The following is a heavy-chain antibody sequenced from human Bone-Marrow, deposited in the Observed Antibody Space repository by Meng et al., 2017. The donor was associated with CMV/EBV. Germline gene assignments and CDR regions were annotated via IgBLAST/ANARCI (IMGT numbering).Heavy chain of an antibody. CDR1: GFTVSSNY. CDR2: IYSGGST. Sequence: GESLKISCAASGFTVSSNYMSWVRQAPGKGLEWVSVIYSGGSTYYADSVKGRFTISRDNSKNTLYLQMNSLRAEDTAVYYCAREYQLLSDFDYWGQGTLVTVSS. V-gene: IGHV3-66*02. J-gene: IGHJ4*02. CDR3: AREYQLLSDFDY. D-gene: IGHD2-2*01.